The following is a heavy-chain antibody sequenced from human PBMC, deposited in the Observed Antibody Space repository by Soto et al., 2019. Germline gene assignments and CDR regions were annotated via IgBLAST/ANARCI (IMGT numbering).Heavy chain of an antibody. V-gene: IGHV4-59*01. CDR2: VHHSGNT. Sequence: SETLSLTCTVSGGSITNYYWSWLRQSPGKGLEWIGYVHHSGNTNYNPSLKSRVTISVDTSRNQFSVKLRSVTAADTAVYYCARGYYDSNGQSNTFDIWGQGTMVT. CDR1: GGSITNYY. CDR3: ARGYYDSNGQSNTFDI. J-gene: IGHJ3*02. D-gene: IGHD3-22*01.